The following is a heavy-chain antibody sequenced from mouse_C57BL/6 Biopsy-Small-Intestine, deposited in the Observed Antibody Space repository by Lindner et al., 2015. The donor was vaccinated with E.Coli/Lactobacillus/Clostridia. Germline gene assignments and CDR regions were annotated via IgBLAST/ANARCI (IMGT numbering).Heavy chain of an antibody. CDR3: ARDSSSWYYYYYGMDV. D-gene: IGHD1-1*01. J-gene: IGHJ1*01. Sequence: SVKVSCKASGHTFTSYGISWVRKAPGQGLEWMGWISAYNGNTNYAQKLQGRVTMTTDTSTSTAYMELRSLRSDDTAVYYCARDSSSWYYYYYGMDVWGQGTTVTVSS. CDR1: GHTFTSYG. V-gene: IGHV1-81*01. CDR2: ISAYNGNT.